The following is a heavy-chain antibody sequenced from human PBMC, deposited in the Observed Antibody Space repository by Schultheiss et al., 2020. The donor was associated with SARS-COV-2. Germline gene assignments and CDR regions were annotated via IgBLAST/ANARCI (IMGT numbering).Heavy chain of an antibody. V-gene: IGHV3-20*04. CDR1: GFTFDDYG. CDR3: ATKVGVDCSSTSCYTGDY. CDR2: INWNGGST. J-gene: IGHJ4*02. D-gene: IGHD2-2*02. Sequence: GGSLRLSCAASGFTFDDYGMSWVRQAPGKGLEWVSGINWNGGSTGYADSVKGRFTISRDNAKNSLYLQMNSLRAEDTAVYYCATKVGVDCSSTSCYTGDYWGQGTLVTVAS.